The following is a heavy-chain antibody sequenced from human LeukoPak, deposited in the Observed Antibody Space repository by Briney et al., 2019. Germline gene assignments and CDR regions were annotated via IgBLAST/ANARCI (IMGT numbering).Heavy chain of an antibody. CDR2: IYSSGNT. V-gene: IGHV4-39*02. CDR1: GASISSSNYY. D-gene: IGHD3-16*01. Sequence: SETLSLTCAVSGASISSSNYYWGWVRQSPGKGLEWIGNIYSSGNTYYNASLKSRVTMYIDTSKNQFSLKLSSVTAADTAMYYCARDEYAYGGRTHPYFFDYWGQGTLVTVSS. J-gene: IGHJ4*02. CDR3: ARDEYAYGGRTHPYFFDY.